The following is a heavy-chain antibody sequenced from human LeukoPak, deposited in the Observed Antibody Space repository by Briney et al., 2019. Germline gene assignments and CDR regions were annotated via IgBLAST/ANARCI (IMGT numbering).Heavy chain of an antibody. Sequence: GGSLRLSCAASGFTFSSYWMSWVRQAPGKGLEWVANIKQDGSEKYYVDSVKGRFTISRDNAKNSLYLQMNSLRAEDTAVCYCARDDGYDSSGYYYGYFEYWGQGTLVTVSS. CDR3: ARDDGYDSSGYYYGYFEY. J-gene: IGHJ4*02. D-gene: IGHD3-22*01. CDR1: GFTFSSYW. V-gene: IGHV3-7*03. CDR2: IKQDGSEK.